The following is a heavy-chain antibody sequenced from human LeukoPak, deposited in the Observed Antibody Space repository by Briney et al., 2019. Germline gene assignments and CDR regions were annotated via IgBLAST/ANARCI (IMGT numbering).Heavy chain of an antibody. CDR1: GFTISSNY. Sequence: AESLRLSCAASGFTISSNYISWVRQAPGKGLEWVSVIYSGSSTYYADSVKSRFTTSRDNSKNTLYLPQNSLRAEDTAVYYCARDIPPNYWGQGTLVTVSS. CDR2: IYSGSST. J-gene: IGHJ4*02. V-gene: IGHV3-53*01. CDR3: ARDIPPNY.